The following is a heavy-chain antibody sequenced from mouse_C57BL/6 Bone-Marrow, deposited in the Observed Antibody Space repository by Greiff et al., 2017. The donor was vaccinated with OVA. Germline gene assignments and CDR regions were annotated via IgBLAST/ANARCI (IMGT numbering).Heavy chain of an antibody. D-gene: IGHD1-1*01. CDR1: GYTFTSYW. CDR3: ARKPFYYYGSSPSDFDY. V-gene: IGHV1-64*01. CDR2: IHPNSGST. Sequence: QVQLQQPGAELVKPGASVKLSCKASGYTFTSYWMHWVKQRPGQGLEWIGMIHPNSGSTNSNEKFKSKATLTVDKSSSTAYMQLSSLTAEDSAVYYCARKPFYYYGSSPSDFDYWGQGTTLTVSS. J-gene: IGHJ2*01.